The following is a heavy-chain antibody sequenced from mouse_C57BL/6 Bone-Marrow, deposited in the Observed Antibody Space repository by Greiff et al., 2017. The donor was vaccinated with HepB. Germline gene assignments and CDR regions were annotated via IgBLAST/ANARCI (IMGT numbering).Heavy chain of an antibody. Sequence: VQLQQSGTVLARPGASVKMSCKTSGYTFTSYWMHWVKQRPGQGLEWIGAIYPGNSDTSYNQKFKGKAKLTAVTSASTAYMELSSLTKEDSAVYYCTVPYYYGSSYAMDYWGQGTSVTVSS. V-gene: IGHV1-5*01. CDR2: IYPGNSDT. CDR3: TVPYYYGSSYAMDY. D-gene: IGHD1-1*01. J-gene: IGHJ4*01. CDR1: GYTFTSYW.